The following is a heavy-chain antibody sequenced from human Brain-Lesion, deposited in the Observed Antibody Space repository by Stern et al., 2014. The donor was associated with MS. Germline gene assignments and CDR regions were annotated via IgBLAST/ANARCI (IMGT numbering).Heavy chain of an antibody. D-gene: IGHD4-17*01. V-gene: IGHV4-39*01. Sequence: QLQLQESGPGLVKPSETLSLTCTVSGGSINTNNYYWGWIRQPPGKGLEWIGNIHSSGRTFYSSSLKSLVTMSVDTSKNQFSLKLSCVTAADTAVYYCARTGDDFGDYSLSYWGQGTLVTVSS. CDR1: GGSINTNNYY. CDR2: IHSSGRT. CDR3: ARTGDDFGDYSLSY. J-gene: IGHJ4*02.